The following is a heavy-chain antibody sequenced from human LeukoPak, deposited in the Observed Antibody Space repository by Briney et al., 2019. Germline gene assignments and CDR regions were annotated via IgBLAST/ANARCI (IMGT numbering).Heavy chain of an antibody. D-gene: IGHD5-24*01. CDR2: IYASGNT. Sequence: SETLSLTCSVSGASVSTTAYFWHWIRQPAGEGLEWIGRIYASGNTHYNPSLKSRVTMSLDTSKNQFSLTMNSVTAADSAVYFCASYREAYDLYPHGLDVWGRGTVVTVSS. V-gene: IGHV4-61*02. CDR1: GASVSTTAYF. J-gene: IGHJ3*01. CDR3: ASYREAYDLYPHGLDV.